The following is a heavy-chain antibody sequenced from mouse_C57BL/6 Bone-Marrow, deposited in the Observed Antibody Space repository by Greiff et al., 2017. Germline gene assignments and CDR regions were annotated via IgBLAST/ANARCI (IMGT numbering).Heavy chain of an antibody. V-gene: IGHV1-69*01. CDR2: IVPSDSYT. CDR3: ARSSNYGSSYQFAY. Sequence: VQLQQPGAELVMPGASVKLSCKASGYTFTSYWMHWVKQRPGQGLEWIGEIVPSDSYTNYNEKFKGKSTLTVDKSSSTAYMQLSSLTSEDSAVYDCARSSNYGSSYQFAYWGQGTLVTVSA. CDR1: GYTFTSYW. D-gene: IGHD1-1*01. J-gene: IGHJ3*01.